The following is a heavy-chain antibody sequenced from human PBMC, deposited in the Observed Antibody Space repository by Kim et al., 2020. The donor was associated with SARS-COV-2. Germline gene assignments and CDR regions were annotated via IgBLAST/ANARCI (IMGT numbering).Heavy chain of an antibody. CDR2: MSYDGSNK. V-gene: IGHV3-30*03. J-gene: IGHJ4*02. CDR1: GFTFSTYG. Sequence: GGSLRLSCAASGFTFSTYGMHWVRQAPGKGLEWVAVMSYDGSNKYYADSVKGRFTISRDNSKNTLYLQMNSLRTEDTAVYYCAIATDSSGYYQVDYWGQGTLVTVSS. D-gene: IGHD3-22*01. CDR3: AIATDSSGYYQVDY.